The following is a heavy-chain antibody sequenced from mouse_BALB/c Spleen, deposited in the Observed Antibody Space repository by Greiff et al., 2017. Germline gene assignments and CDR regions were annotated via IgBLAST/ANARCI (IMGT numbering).Heavy chain of an antibody. CDR1: GFPFGDYG. CDR2: ISNLAYSI. V-gene: IGHV5-15*02. D-gene: IGHD2-14*01. CDR3: ARDRGGTYAMDY. Sequence: DVHLVESGGGLVQPGGSRKLSCAASGFPFGDYGMAWVRQAPGKGPGWVAFISNLAYSIYYADTVTGRFTISRENAKNTLYLEMSSLRSEDTAMYYCARDRGGTYAMDYWGQGTSVTVSS. J-gene: IGHJ4*01.